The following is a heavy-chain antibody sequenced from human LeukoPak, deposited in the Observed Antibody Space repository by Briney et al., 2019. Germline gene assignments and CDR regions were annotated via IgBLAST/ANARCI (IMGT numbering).Heavy chain of an antibody. CDR2: IHPGDSNI. J-gene: IGHJ4*02. D-gene: IGHD1-1*01. Sequence: GESLKISCKGSGYSFTSYRLAWVRPMPGKGLEWMGVIHPGDSNIRYRPSFQGQVTISADKSISTAYLQWSSLKASDTAMYYCARLEPTTPYYFDNWGQGTLVTVSS. V-gene: IGHV5-51*01. CDR1: GYSFTSYR. CDR3: ARLEPTTPYYFDN.